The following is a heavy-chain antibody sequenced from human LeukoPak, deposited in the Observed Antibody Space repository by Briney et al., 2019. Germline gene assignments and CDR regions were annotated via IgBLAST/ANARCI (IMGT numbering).Heavy chain of an antibody. D-gene: IGHD3-16*02. CDR3: GGFPSVRTRHIKYGVDV. V-gene: IGHV3-11*01. Sequence: KSGGSLRLSCAASGFSFSDYYMSWIRQAPGKGLEWVSYISSGGTTIYYADSVKGRFTISRDNAKNSLYLQMNSLRVEDTAVYYWGGFPSVRTRHIKYGVDVWGQGTTVTVSS. CDR1: GFSFSDYY. J-gene: IGHJ6*02. CDR2: ISSGGTTI.